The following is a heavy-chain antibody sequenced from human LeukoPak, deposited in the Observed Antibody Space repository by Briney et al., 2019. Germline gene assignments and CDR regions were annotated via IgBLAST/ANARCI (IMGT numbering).Heavy chain of an antibody. CDR2: IRYDGSNK. CDR1: GFTFSSYG. D-gene: IGHD2-15*01. Sequence: GGSLRLSCAASGFTFSSYGMHWVRQAPGKGLEWVAFIRYDGSNKYYADSVKGRFTISRDNSKNTLYLQMNSLRAEDTAVYYCAGNDTVVVVAATPFRFDYWGQGTLVTVSS. V-gene: IGHV3-30*02. J-gene: IGHJ4*02. CDR3: AGNDTVVVVAATPFRFDY.